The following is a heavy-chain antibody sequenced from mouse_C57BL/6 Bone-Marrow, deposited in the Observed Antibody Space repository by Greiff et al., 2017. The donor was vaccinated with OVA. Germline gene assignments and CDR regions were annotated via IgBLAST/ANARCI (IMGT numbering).Heavy chain of an antibody. CDR2: IDPENGDT. CDR1: GFNIKDDY. J-gene: IGHJ2*01. Sequence: EVQGVESGAELVRPGASVKLSCTASGFNIKDDYMHWVKQRPEQGLEWIGWIDPENGDTEYASKFQGKATITADKSSNTAYLQLSSLTSEDTAVYYCTTPLYYYGSSFPYWGQGTTLTVSS. CDR3: TTPLYYYGSSFPY. V-gene: IGHV14-4*01. D-gene: IGHD1-1*01.